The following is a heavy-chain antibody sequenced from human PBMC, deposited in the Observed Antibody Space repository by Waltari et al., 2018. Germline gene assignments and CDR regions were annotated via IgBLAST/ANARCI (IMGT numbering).Heavy chain of an antibody. J-gene: IGHJ3*02. CDR3: ARPTRGGDTGLGAFDI. D-gene: IGHD2-21*01. CDR1: GYSFTSYD. CDR2: INPNSGTT. Sequence: QVQLVQSGAEVKKPGASVKVSCKASGYSFTSYDLHWVRQATGQGLEWMGWINPNSGTTDYAQKFQGRVTMTRNTSISTAYMELSTLRSEDTAVYYCARPTRGGDTGLGAFDIWGQGTMVTVSS. V-gene: IGHV1-8*01.